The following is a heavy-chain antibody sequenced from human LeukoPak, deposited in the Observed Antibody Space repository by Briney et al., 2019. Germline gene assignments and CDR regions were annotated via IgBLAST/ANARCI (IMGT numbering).Heavy chain of an antibody. V-gene: IGHV3-30-3*01. Sequence: PGGSLRLSCAASGFTFSSYAMHWVRQAPGKGLEWVAVISYDGSNKYYADSVKGRFTISRDNSKNTLYLQMNSLRAEDTAVYYCARAKSEVWFGELSPWFDPWGQGTLVTVSS. CDR1: GFTFSSYA. J-gene: IGHJ5*02. D-gene: IGHD3-10*01. CDR2: ISYDGSNK. CDR3: ARAKSEVWFGELSPWFDP.